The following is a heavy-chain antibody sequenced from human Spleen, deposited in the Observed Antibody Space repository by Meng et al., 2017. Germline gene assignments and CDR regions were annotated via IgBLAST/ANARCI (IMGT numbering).Heavy chain of an antibody. V-gene: IGHV4-34*01. CDR3: VRSSAWVRTGFDP. CDR1: GESFSGYY. Sequence: QVQLQQWGAGLLKPSETLSLTCAVYGESFSGYYWSWIRQPPGKGLEWIGSIGHSGFTYYTPSLKSRVTVSIDTSRNEFSLWLTSVTAADTAVYYCVRSSAWVRTGFDPWGQGTLVTVSS. D-gene: IGHD6-19*01. J-gene: IGHJ5*02. CDR2: IGHSGFT.